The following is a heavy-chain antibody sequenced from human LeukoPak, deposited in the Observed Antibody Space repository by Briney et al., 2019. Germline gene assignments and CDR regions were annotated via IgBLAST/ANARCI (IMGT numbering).Heavy chain of an antibody. J-gene: IGHJ4*02. D-gene: IGHD3-10*01. Sequence: PGGSLRLSCAASGFTVSSNYTSWVRQAPGKGLEWVSVIYSGGSTYYADSVKGRFTISRDNSKNTLYLQMNSLRAEDTAVYYCARVHADRGGPGYFDYWGQGTLVTVSS. V-gene: IGHV3-53*01. CDR1: GFTVSSNY. CDR2: IYSGGST. CDR3: ARVHADRGGPGYFDY.